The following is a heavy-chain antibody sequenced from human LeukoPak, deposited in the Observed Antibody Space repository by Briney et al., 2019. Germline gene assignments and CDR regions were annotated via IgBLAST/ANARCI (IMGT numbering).Heavy chain of an antibody. CDR2: ISSTGSYI. V-gene: IGHV3-48*03. J-gene: IGHJ4*02. CDR3: ARDLSGVTGYTYGRGIDY. D-gene: IGHD5-18*01. Sequence: PGGSLRLSCAASGFTFSSYEMIWVRQAPGKGLEWVSYISSTGSYIYYADSVKGRFTISRDNAKNSLYLQMNSLRAEDTAVYYCARDLSGVTGYTYGRGIDYWGQGTLVTVSS. CDR1: GFTFSSYE.